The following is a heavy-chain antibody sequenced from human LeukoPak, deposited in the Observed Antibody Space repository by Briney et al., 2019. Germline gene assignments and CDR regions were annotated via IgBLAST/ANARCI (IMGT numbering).Heavy chain of an antibody. Sequence: PSETLSLTCTVSGGSISSYYWSWIRQPPGKGLEWIGYIYYSGSTNYNPSLKSRVTISVDTSKNQFSLKLSSVTAADTAVYYSAREIAAATSPFDYWGQGTLVTVSS. CDR2: IYYSGST. CDR1: GGSISSYY. CDR3: AREIAAATSPFDY. J-gene: IGHJ4*02. D-gene: IGHD6-13*01. V-gene: IGHV4-59*01.